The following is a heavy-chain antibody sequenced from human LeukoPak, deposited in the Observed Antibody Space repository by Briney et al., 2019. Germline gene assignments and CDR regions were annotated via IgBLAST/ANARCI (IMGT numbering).Heavy chain of an antibody. CDR1: GFTFSSYS. CDR3: ARDRISAISRGWFDP. Sequence: GGSLRLSCAASGFTFSSYSMNWVRQAPGKGLEWVSSISSSSSYIYYADSVKGRFTISRDNAKNSLYLQMNSLGAEDAAVYYCARDRISAISRGWFDPWGQGTLVTVSS. CDR2: ISSSSSYI. J-gene: IGHJ5*02. D-gene: IGHD2-21*01. V-gene: IGHV3-21*01.